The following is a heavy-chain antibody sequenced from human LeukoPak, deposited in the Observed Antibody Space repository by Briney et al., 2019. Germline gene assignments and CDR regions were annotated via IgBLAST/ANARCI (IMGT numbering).Heavy chain of an antibody. V-gene: IGHV3-23*01. CDR2: IIGSGGSR. J-gene: IGHJ4*02. D-gene: IGHD6-19*01. Sequence: PGGSLRLSCAASEFTFSSYAMSWVRQAPGRGLEWVSTIIGSGGSRFYADSVKGRFTISRDNYKNTLYLQMNSLRAEDTAVYYCAKRNSIGWYYFDYWGLGTLVTVSS. CDR1: EFTFSSYA. CDR3: AKRNSIGWYYFDY.